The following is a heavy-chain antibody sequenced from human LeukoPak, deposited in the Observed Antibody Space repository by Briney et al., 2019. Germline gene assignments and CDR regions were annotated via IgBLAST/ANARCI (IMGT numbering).Heavy chain of an antibody. CDR3: AREDLDLGDQTFDP. CDR1: GFTFSSYA. J-gene: IGHJ5*02. Sequence: GGSLRLSCAASGFTFSSYAMHWVRQAPGKGLEWVAVISYDGSNKYYADSVKGRFTISRDNSKNTLYLQMNSLRAEDTAVYYCAREDLDLGDQTFDPWGQGTLVTVSS. D-gene: IGHD3-10*01. CDR2: ISYDGSNK. V-gene: IGHV3-30*04.